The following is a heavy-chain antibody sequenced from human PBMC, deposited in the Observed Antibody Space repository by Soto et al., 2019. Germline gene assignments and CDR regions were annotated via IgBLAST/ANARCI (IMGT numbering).Heavy chain of an antibody. J-gene: IGHJ6*02. Sequence: ASVKVSCKASGYTFTSYGISWVRQAPGQGLEWMGWISAYNGNTNYAQKLQGRVTMTTDTSTSTAYMELRSLRSDDTAVYYCARVRVDTAMVYYYYGMDVWGQGPTVTVSS. V-gene: IGHV1-18*01. CDR3: ARVRVDTAMVYYYYGMDV. CDR2: ISAYNGNT. D-gene: IGHD5-18*01. CDR1: GYTFTSYG.